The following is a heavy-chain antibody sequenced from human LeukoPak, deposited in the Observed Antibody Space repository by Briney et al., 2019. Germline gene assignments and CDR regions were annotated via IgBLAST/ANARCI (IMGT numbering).Heavy chain of an antibody. CDR2: IYYSGST. CDR1: GGSISSSSYY. Sequence: SETLSLTCTVSGGSISSSSYYWGWIRQPPGKGLEWIGSIYYSGSTYYNPSLKSRVTISVDTSKNQFSLKLSSVTAADTAVYYCARAAPYYYYMDVWGKGTTVTVSS. D-gene: IGHD6-25*01. CDR3: ARAAPYYYYMDV. V-gene: IGHV4-39*01. J-gene: IGHJ6*03.